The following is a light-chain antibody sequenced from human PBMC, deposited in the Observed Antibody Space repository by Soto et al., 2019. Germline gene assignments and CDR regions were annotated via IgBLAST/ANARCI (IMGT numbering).Light chain of an antibody. Sequence: ENILTHSPATLSLSPGERATLSCRASPSVTNFLAWYQQKPGQAPRLLIYGAFNRATGIPARFSGSGSGTDFTLTISSLEPEDSGIYYWQPRKVWLPVTFGQGTRLEV. CDR1: PSVTNF. V-gene: IGKV3-11*01. J-gene: IGKJ5*01. CDR2: GAF. CDR3: QPRKVWLPVT.